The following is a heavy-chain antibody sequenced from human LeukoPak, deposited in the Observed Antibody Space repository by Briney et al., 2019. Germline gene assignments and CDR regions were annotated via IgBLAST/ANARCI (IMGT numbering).Heavy chain of an antibody. Sequence: SGGSLRLSCTASGFTFGDYAMSWVRQAPGKGLEWVGFIRSKAYGGTTEYAASVKGRFTIPRDDSKSIAYLQMNSLKTEDTAVYYCTRVGRGVVVPAAAYFDYWGQGTLVTVSS. CDR3: TRVGRGVVVPAAAYFDY. V-gene: IGHV3-49*04. D-gene: IGHD2-2*01. J-gene: IGHJ4*02. CDR2: IRSKAYGGTT. CDR1: GFTFGDYA.